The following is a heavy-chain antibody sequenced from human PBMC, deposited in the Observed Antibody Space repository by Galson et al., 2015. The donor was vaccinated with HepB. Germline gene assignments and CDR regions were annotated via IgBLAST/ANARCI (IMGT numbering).Heavy chain of an antibody. Sequence: SLRLSCAASGFTFSSYAMHWVRQAPGKGLEWVAVISYDGSNKYYADSVKGRFTISRDNSKNTLYLQMNSLRAEDTAVYYCARDPLSWGQGTLVTVSS. J-gene: IGHJ4*02. CDR3: ARDPLS. CDR1: GFTFSSYA. CDR2: ISYDGSNK. V-gene: IGHV3-30*04.